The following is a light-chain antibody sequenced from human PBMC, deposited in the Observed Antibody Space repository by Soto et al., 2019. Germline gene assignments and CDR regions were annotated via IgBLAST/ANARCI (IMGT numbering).Light chain of an antibody. Sequence: DIQMTQSPSTLSGSVGDRVTITCRASQTISSWLAWYQQKPGKAPKLLIYKASTLKSGVPSRFSGSGSGTDFTLTVSSLQPEDSATYYCQQSYTSRITFGLGTRLEIK. V-gene: IGKV1-5*03. CDR1: QTISSW. J-gene: IGKJ5*01. CDR2: KAS. CDR3: QQSYTSRIT.